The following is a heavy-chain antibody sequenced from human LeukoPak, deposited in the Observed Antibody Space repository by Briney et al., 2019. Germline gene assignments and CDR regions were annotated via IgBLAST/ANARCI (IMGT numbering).Heavy chain of an antibody. D-gene: IGHD2-21*01. CDR1: GVTLSSYW. CDR2: INSDGSSI. V-gene: IGHV3-74*01. CDR3: ARDPVSGVWI. J-gene: IGHJ3*01. Sequence: GGSLRLSCAASGVTLSSYWMHWVRQAPGMGLVWVSRINSDGSSISYAGSVKGRFTISRDNAKNTLYLQMNSLRVEDTAVYYCARDPVSGVWIWGQGAMITVSS.